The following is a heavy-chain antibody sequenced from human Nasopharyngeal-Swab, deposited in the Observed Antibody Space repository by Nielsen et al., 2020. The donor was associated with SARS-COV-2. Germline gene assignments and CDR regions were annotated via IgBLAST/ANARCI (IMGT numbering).Heavy chain of an antibody. Sequence: SQTLSLTCTLSGGSISSVYWSWIRQLPGEGLEWIGSISFRGGADYHPSLKSRVSISVDTSKNQSSLRLSSVTAAATAVYYCVRGTVVGGKRFDYWGQGTLVAVSS. V-gene: IGHV4-59*01. D-gene: IGHD4-23*01. CDR3: VRGTVVGGKRFDY. J-gene: IGHJ4*02. CDR1: GGSISSVY. CDR2: ISFRGGA.